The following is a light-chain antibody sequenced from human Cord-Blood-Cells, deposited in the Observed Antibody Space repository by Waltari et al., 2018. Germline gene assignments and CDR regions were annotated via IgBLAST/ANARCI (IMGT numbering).Light chain of an antibody. J-gene: IGKJ3*01. CDR2: AAS. CDR1: QSISSY. Sequence: GDRVTITCRASQSISSYLNWYQQKPGKAPKLLIYAASSLQSGVPSRFSGSGSGTDFTLTISSLQPEDFATYYCQQSYNTLTFGPGTKVDIK. CDR3: QQSYNTLT. V-gene: IGKV1-39*01.